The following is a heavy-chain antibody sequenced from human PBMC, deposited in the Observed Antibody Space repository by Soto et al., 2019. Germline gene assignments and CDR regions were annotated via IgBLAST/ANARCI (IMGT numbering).Heavy chain of an antibody. D-gene: IGHD3-3*01. CDR1: GFTFSSYG. CDR3: ARVDDFWSGSTLQYYYYGMDV. CDR2: IWYDGSNK. J-gene: IGHJ6*02. V-gene: IGHV3-33*01. Sequence: QVQLVESGGGVVQPGRSLRLSCAASGFTFSSYGMHWVRQAPGKGLEWVAVIWYDGSNKYYADSVKGRFTISRDNSKNTLYLQMYSLRAEDTAVYYCARVDDFWSGSTLQYYYYGMDVWGQWTTVTVSS.